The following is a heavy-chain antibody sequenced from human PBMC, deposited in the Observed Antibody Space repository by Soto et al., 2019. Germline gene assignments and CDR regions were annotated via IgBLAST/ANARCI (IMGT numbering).Heavy chain of an antibody. D-gene: IGHD3-3*01. Sequence: QVQLVQSGAEVKKPGSSVKVSCKASGGTFSSYAISWVRQAPGQGLEWMGGIIPIFGTANYAQKFQGRVTITADETTSTAYMELSRLRSEDTAVYYCAREERIFGVVIIPSSFDYWGQGTLVTVSS. CDR1: GGTFSSYA. V-gene: IGHV1-69*01. CDR2: IIPIFGTA. CDR3: AREERIFGVVIIPSSFDY. J-gene: IGHJ4*02.